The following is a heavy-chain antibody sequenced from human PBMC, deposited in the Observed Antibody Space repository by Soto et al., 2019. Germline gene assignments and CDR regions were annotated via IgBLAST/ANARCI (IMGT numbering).Heavy chain of an antibody. Sequence: ASETLSLTCAVYGGSFSGYYWSWIRQPPGKGLEWIGEINHSGSTNYNPSLKSRVTISVDTSKNQFSLKLSSVTAADTAVYYCAHLSMVQAFDIWGQGTMVTVSS. CDR1: GGSFSGYY. CDR2: INHSGST. J-gene: IGHJ3*02. V-gene: IGHV4-34*01. D-gene: IGHD2-8*01. CDR3: AHLSMVQAFDI.